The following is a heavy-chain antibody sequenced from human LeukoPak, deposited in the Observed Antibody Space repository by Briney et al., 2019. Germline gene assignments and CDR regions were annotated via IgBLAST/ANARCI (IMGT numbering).Heavy chain of an antibody. J-gene: IGHJ4*02. D-gene: IGHD3-10*01. CDR2: IWYNGSKK. Sequence: GRSLRLSCAASGFTFSDHVMHWVRQAPGKRLEWVAIIWYNGSKKYYAESVKGRFTISRDNSKNTLYLQMSSLRAEDTAVYYCARDPYGSGDGYFDYWGQGTLVTVSS. CDR1: GFTFSDHV. CDR3: ARDPYGSGDGYFDY. V-gene: IGHV3-33*01.